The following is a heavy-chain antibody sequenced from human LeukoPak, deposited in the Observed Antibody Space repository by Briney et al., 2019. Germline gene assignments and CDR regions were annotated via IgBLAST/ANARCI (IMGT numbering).Heavy chain of an antibody. J-gene: IGHJ6*02. CDR3: ARGPGVYYYYGMDV. V-gene: IGHV4-31*03. Sequence: SETLSLTCTVSGGSISSGGYYWSWIRQRPGKGLEWIGYIYYSGSTYYNPSLKSRVTISVDTSKNQFSLKLSSVTAADTAVYYCARGPGVYYYYGMDVWGQGTTVTVSS. D-gene: IGHD7-27*01. CDR1: GGSISSGGYY. CDR2: IYYSGST.